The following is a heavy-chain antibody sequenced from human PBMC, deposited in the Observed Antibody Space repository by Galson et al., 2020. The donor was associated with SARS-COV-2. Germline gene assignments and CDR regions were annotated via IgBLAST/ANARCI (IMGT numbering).Heavy chain of an antibody. V-gene: IGHV1-18*01. Sequence: PGQGLEWMGWISAYNGNTNYAQKLQGRVTMTTDTSTSTAYMELRSLRSDDTAVYYCARGDVVVTAILDYWGQGTLVTVSS. CDR3: ARGDVVVTAILDY. J-gene: IGHJ4*02. D-gene: IGHD2-21*02. CDR2: ISAYNGNT.